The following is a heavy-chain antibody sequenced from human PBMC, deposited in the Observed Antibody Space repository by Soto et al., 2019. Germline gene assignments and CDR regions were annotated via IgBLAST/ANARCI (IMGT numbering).Heavy chain of an antibody. Sequence: GGSLRLSCAASGFTFSSYAMSWVRQAPGKGLEWVSAISGSGGSTYYADSVKGRFTISRDNSKNTLYLQMNSLRAEDTAVYYCAKDWSGIIVVVPAADYWGQGTLVTVSS. D-gene: IGHD2-2*01. V-gene: IGHV3-23*01. CDR3: AKDWSGIIVVVPAADY. CDR1: GFTFSSYA. J-gene: IGHJ4*02. CDR2: ISGSGGST.